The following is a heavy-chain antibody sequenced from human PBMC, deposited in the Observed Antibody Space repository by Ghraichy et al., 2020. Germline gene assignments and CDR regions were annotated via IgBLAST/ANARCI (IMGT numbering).Heavy chain of an antibody. CDR3: ARIGPYSSSPTTLYYFDY. CDR2: IDWDDDK. Sequence: SGPTLVKPTQTLTLTCTFSGFSLSTSGMCVSWIRQPPGKALEWLARIDWDDDKYYSTSLKTRLTISKDTSKNQVVLTMTNMDPVDTATYYCARIGPYSSSPTTLYYFDYWGQGTLVTVSS. CDR1: GFSLSTSGMC. V-gene: IGHV2-70*11. J-gene: IGHJ4*02. D-gene: IGHD6-13*01.